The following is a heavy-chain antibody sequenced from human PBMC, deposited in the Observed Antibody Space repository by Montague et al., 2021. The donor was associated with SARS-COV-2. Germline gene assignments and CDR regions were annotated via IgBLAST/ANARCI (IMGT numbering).Heavy chain of an antibody. CDR2: ISHGGAT. V-gene: IGHV4-34*01. Sequence: SETLSLTCGVSGGPLSGYFWSWIRQTPGKGLEWIGEISHGGATKYNPTLKSRATVSVDTSRNQFSLKLSSVTAADTAVYYCARDESLAAAVSTPLMYYYASSDSHWGQGALVTVSS. CDR1: GGPLSGYF. D-gene: IGHD3-22*01. J-gene: IGHJ4*02. CDR3: ARDESLAAAVSTPLMYYYASSDSH.